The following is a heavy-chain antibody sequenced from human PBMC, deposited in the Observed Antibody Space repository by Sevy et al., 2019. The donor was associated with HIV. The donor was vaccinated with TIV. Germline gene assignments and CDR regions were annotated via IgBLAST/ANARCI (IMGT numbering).Heavy chain of an antibody. D-gene: IGHD5-18*01. CDR2: ISWDGGST. Sequence: GGFLRLSCAASGFTFDDYTMHWVRQAPGKGLEWVSLISWDGGSTYYADSVKGRFTISRDNSKNSLYLQMNSLRTEDTALYYCAKDKERGYSYGGGFDYWGQGTLVTVSS. V-gene: IGHV3-43*01. J-gene: IGHJ4*02. CDR3: AKDKERGYSYGGGFDY. CDR1: GFTFDDYT.